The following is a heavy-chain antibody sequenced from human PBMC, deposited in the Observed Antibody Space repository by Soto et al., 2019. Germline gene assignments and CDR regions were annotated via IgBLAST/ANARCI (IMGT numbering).Heavy chain of an antibody. CDR2: IFYSGST. D-gene: IGHD2-15*01. Sequence: SETLSLTCAVSGGSIISGDYFWSWVRQPPGKGLEWIGDIFYSGSTYYNPSLKSRLTISVDMSQNQFYLKLSSVTAADTAVYYCARSALISDYYYHHGMDVRGPGTTVTLFS. V-gene: IGHV4-30-4*01. CDR3: ARSALISDYYYHHGMDV. J-gene: IGHJ6*02. CDR1: GGSIISGDYF.